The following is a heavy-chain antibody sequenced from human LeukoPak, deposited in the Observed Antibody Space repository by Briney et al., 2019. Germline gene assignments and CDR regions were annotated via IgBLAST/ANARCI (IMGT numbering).Heavy chain of an antibody. J-gene: IGHJ4*02. CDR3: ARDSGSGDLLGDYDSSGYLDY. CDR2: IWYDGSNK. Sequence: PGRSLRLSCAASGFTFSSYGMHWVRQAPGKGLEWVAVIWYDGSNKYYADSVKGRITISRDNSKNTLYLQMNSLRAEDTAVYYCARDSGSGDLLGDYDSSGYLDYWGQGTLVTVSS. D-gene: IGHD3-22*01. CDR1: GFTFSSYG. V-gene: IGHV3-33*01.